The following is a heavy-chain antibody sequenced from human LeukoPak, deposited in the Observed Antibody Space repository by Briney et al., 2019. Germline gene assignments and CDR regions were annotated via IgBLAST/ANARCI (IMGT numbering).Heavy chain of an antibody. V-gene: IGHV3-23*01. J-gene: IGHJ4*02. Sequence: PGGPLRLSCAASGLTFRSYAMTWVRQAPGKGLEWVSGIWGGGDSTYYADSVKGRFTISRDNSKNTLFLQMNSLRAEDTAVYYCAKVPLPHCSSGVCYNDYWGQGTLVTVSS. CDR2: IWGGGDST. CDR1: GLTFRSYA. D-gene: IGHD2-8*01. CDR3: AKVPLPHCSSGVCYNDY.